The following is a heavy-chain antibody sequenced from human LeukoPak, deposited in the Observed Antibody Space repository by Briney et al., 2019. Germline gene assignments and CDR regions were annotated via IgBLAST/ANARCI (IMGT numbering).Heavy chain of an antibody. CDR3: ARVSTYSAIDY. CDR1: GFTFSSYW. V-gene: IGHV3-74*01. CDR2: INSDGSST. Sequence: GGSLRLSCAASGFTFSSYWMHWVRQGPGKGLVWVSRINSDGSSTSYADSVKGRFTISRDDAKNTLYLQMNSLRAEDTAVYYCARVSTYSAIDYWGQGTLVTVSS. J-gene: IGHJ4*02. D-gene: IGHD1-26*01.